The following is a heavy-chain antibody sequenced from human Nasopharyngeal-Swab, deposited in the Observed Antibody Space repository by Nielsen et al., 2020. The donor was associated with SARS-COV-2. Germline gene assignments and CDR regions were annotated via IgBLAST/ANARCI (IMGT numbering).Heavy chain of an antibody. Sequence: SETLSLPCPLSGGSIIDCNYYWGWIRQPPGKGLEYIGTIYYSGKAYYNPSLKSRVTISVDTSKDQFSLKLTSVTAADTAVYYCARQQGTRVYYGLDVWGQGTTVTVSS. CDR3: ARQQGTRVYYGLDV. J-gene: IGHJ6*02. V-gene: IGHV4-39*01. CDR2: IYYSGKA. D-gene: IGHD2-2*01. CDR1: GGSIIDCNYY.